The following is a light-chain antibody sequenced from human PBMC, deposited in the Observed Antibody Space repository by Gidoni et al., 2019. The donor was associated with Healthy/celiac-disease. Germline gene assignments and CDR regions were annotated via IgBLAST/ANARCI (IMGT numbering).Light chain of an antibody. Sequence: SYELTQPPSVSVSPGQTARITCSGDALPKQYAYWYQQKPGQAPVLVIYKDSERPSGIPERFSGSSSGTTVTLTINGVQAEDEADYYCLSADSIGSYFFGPGTKVTVL. CDR2: KDS. CDR3: LSADSIGSYF. V-gene: IGLV3-25*03. J-gene: IGLJ1*01. CDR1: ALPKQY.